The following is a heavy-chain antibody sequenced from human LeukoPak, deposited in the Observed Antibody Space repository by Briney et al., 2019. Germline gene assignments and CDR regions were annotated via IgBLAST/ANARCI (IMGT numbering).Heavy chain of an antibody. D-gene: IGHD1-14*01. CDR2: IDPSDSYT. J-gene: IGHJ6*04. V-gene: IGHV5-10-1*01. CDR3: ASLAGGYGMDV. Sequence: PGGSLQISGQGSGSIFTSYWISWGRQVPGKGLEWMGRIDPSDSYTNYSPSFQGHVTISADKSISTAYLQWSSLKASDTAMYYCASLAGGYGMDVWGKGTTVTVSS. CDR1: GSIFTSYW.